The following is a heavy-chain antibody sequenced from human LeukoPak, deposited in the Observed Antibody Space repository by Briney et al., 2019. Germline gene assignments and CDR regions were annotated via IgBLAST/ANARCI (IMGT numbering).Heavy chain of an antibody. V-gene: IGHV5-51*01. Sequence: GASLQISCQGSGYSFTSYWIGWVRQLPGKGLEWMGIIYPGDSDTRYSPSFQGQVTISADKSISTAYLQWSSLKASDTAMYYCARFLYDSSGYYYGGIDYWGQGTLVTVSS. J-gene: IGHJ4*02. CDR1: GYSFTSYW. CDR3: ARFLYDSSGYYYGGIDY. D-gene: IGHD3-22*01. CDR2: IYPGDSDT.